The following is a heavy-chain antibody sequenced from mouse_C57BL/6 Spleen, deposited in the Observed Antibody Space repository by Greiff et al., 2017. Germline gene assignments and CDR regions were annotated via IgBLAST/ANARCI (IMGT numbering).Heavy chain of an antibody. CDR3: ARGPSDY. CDR2: ISYDGSN. CDR1: GYSITSGYY. Sequence: DVKLQESGPGLVKPSQSLSLTCSVTGYSITSGYYWNWIRQFPGNKLEWMGYISYDGSNNYNPSLKNRISITRDTSKNQFFLKLNSVTTEDTATYYCARGPSDYWGQGTTLTVSS. V-gene: IGHV3-6*01. J-gene: IGHJ2*01.